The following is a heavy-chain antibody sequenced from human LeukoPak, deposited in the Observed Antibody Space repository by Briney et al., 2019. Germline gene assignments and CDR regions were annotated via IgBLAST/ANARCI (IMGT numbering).Heavy chain of an antibody. Sequence: SETLSLTCAVSGGSISSSSYYWGWIRQPPGKGLEWIGSIYYGGSTYYYPSLKSRVTISVDTSKNQFSPKLSSVTAADTAVYYCARTSYDSSGYTPPVIDYWGQGTLVTVSS. CDR1: GGSISSSSYY. D-gene: IGHD3-22*01. J-gene: IGHJ4*02. CDR2: IYYGGST. CDR3: ARTSYDSSGYTPPVIDY. V-gene: IGHV4-39*07.